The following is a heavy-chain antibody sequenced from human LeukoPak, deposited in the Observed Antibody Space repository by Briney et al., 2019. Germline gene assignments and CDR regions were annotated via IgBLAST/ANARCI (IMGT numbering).Heavy chain of an antibody. V-gene: IGHV3-23*01. CDR3: TKAISGTYTIQH. CDR2: ISGSGGST. Sequence: GGSLRLSCAASGFTFSSYAMKWVRQAPGKGLEWVSAISGSGGSTYYADSVKGRFTISRDNSNNTLYLQMNRRRAEDTAVYYCTKAISGTYTIQHWGQGTLVTVSS. J-gene: IGHJ1*01. D-gene: IGHD6-19*01. CDR1: GFTFSSYA.